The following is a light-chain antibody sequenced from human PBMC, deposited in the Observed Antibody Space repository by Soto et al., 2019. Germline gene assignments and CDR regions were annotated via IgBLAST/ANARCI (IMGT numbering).Light chain of an antibody. V-gene: IGKV3-20*01. CDR3: QVYGPSPSIT. CDR2: GAS. J-gene: IGKJ5*01. CDR1: QIGDGRQ. Sequence: EIVLTQSPVTLPVSPGERAALSCRASQIGDGRQLAWYQHKPGQAPRLLMFGASSRATGIPARFSGSGSGTDFTLTISRLEPEDFAVYYCQVYGPSPSITFGQGTRLEI.